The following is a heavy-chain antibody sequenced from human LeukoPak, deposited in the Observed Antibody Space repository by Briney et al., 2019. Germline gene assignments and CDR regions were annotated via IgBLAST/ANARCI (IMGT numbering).Heavy chain of an antibody. CDR1: GFTFSNYW. D-gene: IGHD1-7*01. CDR2: IKGSDK. CDR3: ARDVDWNYDL. Sequence: GRSLRLSCVGSGFTFSNYWMNWVHQAPGKGLEWVANIKGSDKGHVDSVKGRFSVSRDDARNSLYLQMDSLRAEDTAVYYYARDVDWNYDLWGQGTVVRVSS. V-gene: IGHV3-7*01. J-gene: IGHJ4*02.